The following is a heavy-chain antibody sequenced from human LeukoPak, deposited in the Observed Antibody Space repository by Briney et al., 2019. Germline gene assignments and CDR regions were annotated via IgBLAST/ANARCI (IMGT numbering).Heavy chain of an antibody. CDR1: GFTFSSYS. V-gene: IGHV3-21*01. Sequence: GSLRLSCAASGFTFSSYSMNWVRQAPGKGLEWVSSISSSSSYIYYADSVKGRFTISRDNAKNSLYLQMNSLRAEDTAVYYCALSAIQAPHFDYWGQGTLVTVSS. J-gene: IGHJ4*02. CDR3: ALSAIQAPHFDY. D-gene: IGHD2-21*02. CDR2: ISSSSSYI.